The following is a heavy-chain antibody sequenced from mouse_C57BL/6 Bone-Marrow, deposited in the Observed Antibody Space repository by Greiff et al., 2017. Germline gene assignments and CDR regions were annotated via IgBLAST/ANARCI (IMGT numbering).Heavy chain of an antibody. CDR3: ARKFYYYGSSLAWFAY. Sequence: VQVVESGAELARPGASVKLSCKASGYTFTSYGISWVKQRTGQGLEWIGEIYPRSGNTYYNEKFKGKATLTADKSSSTAYMELRSLTSEDSAVYFCARKFYYYGSSLAWFAYWGQGTLVTVSA. CDR2: IYPRSGNT. CDR1: GYTFTSYG. J-gene: IGHJ3*01. D-gene: IGHD1-1*01. V-gene: IGHV1-81*01.